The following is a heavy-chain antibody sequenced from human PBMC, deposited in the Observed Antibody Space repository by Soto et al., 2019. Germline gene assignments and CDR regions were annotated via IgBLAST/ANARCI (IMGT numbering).Heavy chain of an antibody. J-gene: IGHJ5*02. CDR3: ARERAGGYYFNWFDP. D-gene: IGHD3-10*01. CDR1: GGSISSGGYY. Sequence: TLSLTCTVSGGSISSGGYYWSWIRQHPGKGLEWIGYIYYSGSTYYNPSLKSRVTISVDTSKNQFSLKLSSVTAADTAVYYCARERAGGYYFNWFDPWRQGTLVTVSS. CDR2: IYYSGST. V-gene: IGHV4-31*03.